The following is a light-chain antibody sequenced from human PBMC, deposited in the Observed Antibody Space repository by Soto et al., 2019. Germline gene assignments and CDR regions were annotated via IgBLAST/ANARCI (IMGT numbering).Light chain of an antibody. V-gene: IGLV2-8*01. CDR1: SSDVGTHGY. CDR2: DVT. Sequence: ALTHPPSASGSPGQSVTISCTGTSSDVGTHGYVSWYQQHAGKAPKLMIYDVTKRPSGVPDRFSGSKSANTASLTVSGLQAEDEADYYCMCYAGGNNWVFGGGTKVTVL. J-gene: IGLJ3*02. CDR3: MCYAGGNNWV.